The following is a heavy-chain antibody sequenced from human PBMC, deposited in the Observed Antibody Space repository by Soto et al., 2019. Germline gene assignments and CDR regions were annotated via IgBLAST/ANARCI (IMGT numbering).Heavy chain of an antibody. V-gene: IGHV4-30-4*01. D-gene: IGHD6-19*01. J-gene: IGHJ4*02. CDR3: ARSPGLSPRFAY. CDR1: GGSISSGDYY. CDR2: IYYSGST. Sequence: QVQLQESGPGLVKPSQTLSLTCTVSGGSISSGDYYWSWIRQPPGKGLEWIGYIYYSGSTYYNPSLKSRVTITAEASTNPFPPHMSSVTAPVPAVYSCARSPGLSPRFAYGGQVTLVTVSS.